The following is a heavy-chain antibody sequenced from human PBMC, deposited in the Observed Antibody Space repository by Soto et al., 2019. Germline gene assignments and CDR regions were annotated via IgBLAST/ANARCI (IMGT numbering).Heavy chain of an antibody. D-gene: IGHD1-26*01. CDR1: GGSVSSGSYY. Sequence: QVQLQESGPGLVKPSETLSLTCTVSGGSVSSGSYYWSWIRQPPGKGLEWIGYIYYSGSTNYNPSLKSGVTISVDTSKNQFSLKLSSVTAADTAVYYCARTMVGARAGYFDYWGRGTLVTVSS. CDR3: ARTMVGARAGYFDY. CDR2: IYYSGST. J-gene: IGHJ4*02. V-gene: IGHV4-61*01.